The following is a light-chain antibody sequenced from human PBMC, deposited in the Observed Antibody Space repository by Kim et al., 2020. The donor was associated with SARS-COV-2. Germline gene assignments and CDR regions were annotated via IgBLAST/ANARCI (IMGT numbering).Light chain of an antibody. Sequence: GQSITISCTGTGSDVGGYNFVSWYQQHPAKAPKLMISNVSNRPSGISTRFSGSKSGNTASLTISGLQAEDEAHYYCSSYTSSSTVVFGGGTQLTVL. CDR1: GSDVGGYNF. V-gene: IGLV2-14*03. CDR3: SSYTSSSTVV. J-gene: IGLJ2*01. CDR2: NVS.